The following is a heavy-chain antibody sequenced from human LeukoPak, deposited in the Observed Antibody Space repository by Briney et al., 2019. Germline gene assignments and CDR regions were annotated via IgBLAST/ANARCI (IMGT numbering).Heavy chain of an antibody. CDR1: GGSISSGSYY. Sequence: SETLSLTCTVSGGSISSGSYYWGWIRQPPGKGLEWIGSIYFSGSTYYNPSLKNRVTISLDTSKNQFSLKLSSVTAADTAVYYCARQPALIHSHFDYWGQGTLVTVSS. V-gene: IGHV4-39*01. CDR3: ARQPALIHSHFDY. CDR2: IYFSGST. J-gene: IGHJ4*02.